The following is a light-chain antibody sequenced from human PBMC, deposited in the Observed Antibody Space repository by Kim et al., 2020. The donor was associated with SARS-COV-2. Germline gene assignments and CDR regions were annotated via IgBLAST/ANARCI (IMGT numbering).Light chain of an antibody. V-gene: IGKV1-5*03. CDR2: KAS. Sequence: ASVRDRVTNTCRASQSISKWLAWYQQKPGKAPNLLVYKASTLESGVPSRFSGSGSGTEFTLTISSLQPDDFATYFCQQYSSGSGTTFGQGTKLEI. CDR3: QQYSSGSGTT. J-gene: IGKJ2*01. CDR1: QSISKW.